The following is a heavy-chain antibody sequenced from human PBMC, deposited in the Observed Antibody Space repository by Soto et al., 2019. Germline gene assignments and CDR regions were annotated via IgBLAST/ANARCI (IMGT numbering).Heavy chain of an antibody. J-gene: IGHJ5*02. CDR2: ISGSGCST. V-gene: IGHV3-23*01. CDR3: AKGGAQLLHYNWFDP. CDR1: GFTFSSYA. D-gene: IGHD2-2*01. Sequence: EVQLLESGGGLVQPGGSLRLSCAASGFTFSSYAMSWVRQAPGKGLEWVSAISGSGCSTYYADSVKGRFTISRDNSKNTLYLEMNSLRLEDTAVYYCAKGGAQLLHYNWFDPWGQGTLVTVSS.